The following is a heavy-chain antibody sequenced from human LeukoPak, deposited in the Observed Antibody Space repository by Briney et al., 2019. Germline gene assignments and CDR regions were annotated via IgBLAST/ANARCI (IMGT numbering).Heavy chain of an antibody. V-gene: IGHV4-39*07. Sequence: SETLSLTCTVSGGSISSSSYYWGWIRQPPGKGLEWIGSIYYSGSTYYNPSLKSRVTISVDTSKNQFSLKLSSVTAADTAVYYCAREVGVIAPSAFDIWGQGTMVTVSS. CDR3: AREVGVIAPSAFDI. CDR1: GGSISSSSYY. CDR2: IYYSGST. D-gene: IGHD2-21*01. J-gene: IGHJ3*02.